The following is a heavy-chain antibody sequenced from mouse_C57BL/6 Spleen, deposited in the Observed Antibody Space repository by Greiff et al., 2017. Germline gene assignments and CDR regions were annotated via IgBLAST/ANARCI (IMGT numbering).Heavy chain of an antibody. CDR1: GFTFSSYA. J-gene: IGHJ1*03. CDR3: ARGDYGSYWYFDV. V-gene: IGHV5-4*03. CDR2: ISDGGSYT. Sequence: EVMLVESGGGLVKPGGSLKLSCAASGFTFSSYAMSWVRQTPEKRLEWVATISDGGSYTYYPDNVKGRFTISRDNAKNNLYLQMSHLKSEDTAMYYCARGDYGSYWYFDVWGTGTTVTVSS. D-gene: IGHD1-1*01.